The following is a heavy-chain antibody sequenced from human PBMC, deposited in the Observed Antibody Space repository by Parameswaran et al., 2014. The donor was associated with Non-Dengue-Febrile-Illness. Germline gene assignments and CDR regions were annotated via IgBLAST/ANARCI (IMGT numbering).Heavy chain of an antibody. CDR3: ARGGSSSSGYYYYGMDV. D-gene: IGHD6-6*01. Sequence: WVRQAPGQGLEWMGISQPLVVVSTSYAQKFQGRVTMTRDTSTSTVYMELSSLRSEDTAVYYCARGGSSSSGYYYYGMDVWGQGTTVTVSS. J-gene: IGHJ6*02. CDR2: SQPLVVVST. V-gene: IGHV1-46*01.